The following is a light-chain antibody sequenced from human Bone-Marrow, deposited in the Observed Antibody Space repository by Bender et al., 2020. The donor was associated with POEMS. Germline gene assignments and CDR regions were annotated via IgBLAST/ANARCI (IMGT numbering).Light chain of an antibody. CDR3: GTWDGSLSAGV. J-gene: IGLJ2*01. CDR2: TNN. CDR1: DSNFGGNN. V-gene: IGLV1-44*01. Sequence: QSVLTQPPSASGTPGQSVIISCSGTDSNFGGNNVNWYQHLPGTAPRLVVYTNNQRPSGIPDRFSGSKSGTSATLGINGLQTGDEADYYCGTWDGSLSAGVFGGGTKLTVL.